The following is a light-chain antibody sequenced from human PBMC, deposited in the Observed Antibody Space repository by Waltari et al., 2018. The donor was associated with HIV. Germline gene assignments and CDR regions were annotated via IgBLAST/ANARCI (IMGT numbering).Light chain of an antibody. CDR1: QSISSW. CDR3: QQYNSYST. J-gene: IGKJ1*01. V-gene: IGKV1-5*03. Sequence: DIQMTQSPSTLSASVGDRVTITGRASQSISSWLAWYQQKPGKAPKLLIYKASSLESGVPSRFSGSGSVTEFTLTISSLQPDDFATYYCQQYNSYSTFGQGTKVEIK. CDR2: KAS.